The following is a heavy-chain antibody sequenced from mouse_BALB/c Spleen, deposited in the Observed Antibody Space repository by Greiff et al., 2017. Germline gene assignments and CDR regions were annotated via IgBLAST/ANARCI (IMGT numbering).Heavy chain of an antibody. D-gene: IGHD1-2*01. Sequence: LQQPGSELVRPGASVKLSCKASGYTFTSYWMHWVKQRPGQGLEWIGNIYPGSGSTNYDEKFKSKATLTVDTSSSTAYMQLSSLTSEDSAVYYCTRSLLRRAWFAYWGQGTLVTVSA. J-gene: IGHJ3*01. CDR3: TRSLLRRAWFAY. CDR1: GYTFTSYW. CDR2: IYPGSGST. V-gene: IGHV1S22*01.